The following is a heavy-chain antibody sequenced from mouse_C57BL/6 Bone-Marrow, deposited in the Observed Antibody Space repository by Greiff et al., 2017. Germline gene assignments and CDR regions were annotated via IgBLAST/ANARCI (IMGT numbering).Heavy chain of an antibody. CDR3: ARSRTAQATWFAY. CDR2: IYPGSGNT. J-gene: IGHJ3*01. D-gene: IGHD3-2*02. Sequence: QVQLQQSGPELVKPGASVKISCKASGYSFTSYYIHWVKQRPGQGLEWIGWIYPGSGNTKYNEKFKGKATLTADTSSSTAYMQLSSLTSEDSAVYYCARSRTAQATWFAYWGQGTLVTVSA. CDR1: GYSFTSYY. V-gene: IGHV1-66*01.